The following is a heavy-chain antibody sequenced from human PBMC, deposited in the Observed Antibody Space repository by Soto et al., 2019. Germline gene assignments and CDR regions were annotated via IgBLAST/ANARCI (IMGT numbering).Heavy chain of an antibody. CDR2: IYHSGST. V-gene: IGHV4-30-2*01. Sequence: SETLSLTCAVSGGSISSGGYSWSWIRQPPGKGLEWIGYIYHSGSTYYNPSLKSRVTISVDRSKNQFSLKLSSVTAADTAVYYCARGTLATVTTGWFDPWGQGTLVTVSS. J-gene: IGHJ5*02. CDR3: ARGTLATVTTGWFDP. CDR1: GGSISSGGYS. D-gene: IGHD4-17*01.